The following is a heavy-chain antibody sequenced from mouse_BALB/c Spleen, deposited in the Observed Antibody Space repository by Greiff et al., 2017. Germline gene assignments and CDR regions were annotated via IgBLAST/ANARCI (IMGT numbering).Heavy chain of an antibody. CDR2: ISSGGST. Sequence: VQLKESGGGLVKPGGSLKLSCAASGFTFSSYAMSWVRQTPEKRLEWVASISSGGSTYYPDSVKGRFTISRDNARNILYLQMSSLRSEDTAMYYCARAVQIYYYGSSYWYFDVWGAGTTVTVSS. D-gene: IGHD1-1*01. J-gene: IGHJ1*01. V-gene: IGHV5-6-5*01. CDR3: ARAVQIYYYGSSYWYFDV. CDR1: GFTFSSYA.